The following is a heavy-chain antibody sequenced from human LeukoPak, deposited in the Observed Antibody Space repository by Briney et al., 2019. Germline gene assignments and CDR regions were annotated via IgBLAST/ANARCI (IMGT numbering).Heavy chain of an antibody. Sequence: QPGGSLRLSCAAPGFTFSSYDMHWLRQATGKGLEWISVIGIAGDTYYSGSVKGRFTISRENAKNFLYLQMNSLRAGDTAVYYCARGNILTGYDCWGQGTLVTVSS. V-gene: IGHV3-13*04. CDR3: ARGNILTGYDC. CDR2: IGIAGDT. J-gene: IGHJ4*02. D-gene: IGHD3-9*01. CDR1: GFTFSSYD.